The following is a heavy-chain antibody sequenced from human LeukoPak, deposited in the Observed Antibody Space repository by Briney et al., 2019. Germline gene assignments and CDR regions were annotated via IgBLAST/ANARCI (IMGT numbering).Heavy chain of an antibody. CDR3: AREAYYYDSSGYYYYFDY. D-gene: IGHD3-22*01. CDR1: GLTFSNYW. J-gene: IGHJ4*02. CDR2: IKPDGSEK. V-gene: IGHV3-7*01. Sequence: GGSLRLSCAASGLTFSNYWMSWVRQAPGKGLEWVANIKPDGSEKYYVDSVKGRFTISRDNAKDSLYLQINSLRAEDTAVYYCAREAYYYDSSGYYYYFDYWGQGTLVIVSS.